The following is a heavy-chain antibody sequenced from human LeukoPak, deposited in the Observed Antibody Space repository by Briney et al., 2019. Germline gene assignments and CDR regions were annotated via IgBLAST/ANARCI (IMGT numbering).Heavy chain of an antibody. CDR3: AKGRGFDY. J-gene: IGHJ4*02. CDR2: ITGNGGIT. Sequence: SGGSLRLSCVASGFTFDDYAMCWVRQAPGKGLEWVSLITGNGGITSYGDSVKGRFTVSRDNSKNSLYLQMNSLRTEDSALYYCAKGRGFDYWGQGTLVTVSS. D-gene: IGHD3-10*01. V-gene: IGHV3-43*02. CDR1: GFTFDDYA.